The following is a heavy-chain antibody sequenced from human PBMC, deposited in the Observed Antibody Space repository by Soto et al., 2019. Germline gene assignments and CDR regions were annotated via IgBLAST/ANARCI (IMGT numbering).Heavy chain of an antibody. CDR2: ISYAGSNK. J-gene: IGHJ4*02. D-gene: IGHD3-16*02. CDR1: GFTFSSYG. Sequence: GGSLRLSCAASGFTFSSYGMHWVRQAPGKGLEWVAVISYAGSNKYYADSVKGRFTISRDNSKNTLYLQMNSLRAEDTAVYYCAKGLRLGELSFFDYWGQGT. V-gene: IGHV3-30*18. CDR3: AKGLRLGELSFFDY.